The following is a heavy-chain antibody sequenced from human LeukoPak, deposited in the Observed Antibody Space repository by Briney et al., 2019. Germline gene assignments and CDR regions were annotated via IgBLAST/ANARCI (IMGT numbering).Heavy chain of an antibody. V-gene: IGHV3-23*01. J-gene: IGHJ4*02. CDR2: ISGSGGST. Sequence: GGSLRLSCAASGFTFSSYAMSWVRQAPGKGLEWVSAISGSGGSTYYADSVKGRFTISRDNSKNTLYLQMNSLRAEDTAVYYCAKDINRGTIVGATLFDYWGQGTLVTVSS. CDR1: GFTFSSYA. CDR3: AKDINRGTIVGATLFDY. D-gene: IGHD1-26*01.